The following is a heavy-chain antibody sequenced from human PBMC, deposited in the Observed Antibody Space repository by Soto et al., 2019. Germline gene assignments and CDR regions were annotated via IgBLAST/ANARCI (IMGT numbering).Heavy chain of an antibody. CDR3: ARLATKEQLWTLYYYYYGMDV. D-gene: IGHD5-18*01. V-gene: IGHV5-10-1*01. J-gene: IGHJ6*02. CDR1: GYSFTSYW. Sequence: PGESLKISCKGSGYSFTSYWISWVLQMPGKGLEWMGRIDPSDSYTNYSPSFQGHVTISADKSISTAYLQWSSLKASDTAMYYCARLATKEQLWTLYYYYYGMDVWGQGTTVTVSS. CDR2: IDPSDSYT.